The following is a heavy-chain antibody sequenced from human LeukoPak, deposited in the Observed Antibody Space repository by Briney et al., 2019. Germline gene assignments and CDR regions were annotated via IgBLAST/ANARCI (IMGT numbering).Heavy chain of an antibody. CDR3: AKDLTIFGVGPLDY. CDR1: GFTFSSYA. Sequence: GGSLRLSCAASGFTFSSYATRWVRQAPGKGLEWVAFIRYDGSNKYYADSVKGRFTISRDNSKNTLYLQMNSLRAEDTAVYYCAKDLTIFGVGPLDYWDQGTLVTVSS. D-gene: IGHD3-3*01. V-gene: IGHV3-30*02. CDR2: IRYDGSNK. J-gene: IGHJ4*02.